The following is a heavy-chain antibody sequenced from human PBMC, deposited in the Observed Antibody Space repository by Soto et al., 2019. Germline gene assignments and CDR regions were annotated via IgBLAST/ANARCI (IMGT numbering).Heavy chain of an antibody. D-gene: IGHD5-12*01. V-gene: IGHV1-18*01. J-gene: IGHJ4*02. Sequence: QVQLVQSGTEVKKPGASVKVSCKASGYTFIDYGISWVRQAPGQGLEWMGWTSTYNVNTNYAQKFQGRVSMSTDTSTSTVYMELRSLRSDDTAVYYCVRDIVVTRGGDSWGQGTLVTVSS. CDR3: VRDIVVTRGGDS. CDR1: GYTFIDYG. CDR2: TSTYNVNT.